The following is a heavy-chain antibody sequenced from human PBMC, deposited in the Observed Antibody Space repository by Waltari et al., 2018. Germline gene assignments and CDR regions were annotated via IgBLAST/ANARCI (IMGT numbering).Heavy chain of an antibody. CDR2: IYTSGST. V-gene: IGHV4-61*02. CDR1: GGSISSGSYY. Sequence: QVQLQESGPGLVKPSQTLSLTCTVSGGSISSGSYYWSWIRQPAGKGLEWIGRIYTSGSTNYNPSLKSRVTISVDKSKNQFSLKLSSVTAADTAVYYCARDQGYSAEDYWGQGTLVTVSS. D-gene: IGHD5-12*01. J-gene: IGHJ4*02. CDR3: ARDQGYSAEDY.